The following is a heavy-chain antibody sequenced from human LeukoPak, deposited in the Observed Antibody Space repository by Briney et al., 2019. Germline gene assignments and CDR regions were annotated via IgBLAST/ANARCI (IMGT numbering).Heavy chain of an antibody. Sequence: PSETLSLTCTVSGGSINNYYWSWIRQPPGMGLEWIGYIYYSGSTNYNPSLKSRVTISVDTSKNQFSLKLSSVTAADTAVYYCATIAPRYYYYYMDVRGKGTTVTISS. CDR2: IYYSGST. D-gene: IGHD6-13*01. CDR1: GGSINNYY. V-gene: IGHV4-59*08. J-gene: IGHJ6*03. CDR3: ATIAPRYYYYYMDV.